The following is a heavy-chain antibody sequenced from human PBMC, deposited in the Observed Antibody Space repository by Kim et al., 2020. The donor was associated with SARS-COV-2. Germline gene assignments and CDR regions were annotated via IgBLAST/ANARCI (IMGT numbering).Heavy chain of an antibody. Sequence: GGSLRLSCAASGFNFSNCGMHWVRQAPGKGLEWVAVIWYDGTNKYYADSVKGRFTISRDNSKNTLYLQMNSRRAEETAVYYCARESPVDTAMGAFDYWGQGTLVTVSS. CDR2: IWYDGTNK. V-gene: IGHV3-33*01. CDR3: ARESPVDTAMGAFDY. CDR1: GFNFSNCG. J-gene: IGHJ4*02. D-gene: IGHD5-18*01.